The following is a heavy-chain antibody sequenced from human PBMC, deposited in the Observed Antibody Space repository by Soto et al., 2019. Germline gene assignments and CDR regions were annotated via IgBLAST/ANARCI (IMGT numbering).Heavy chain of an antibody. Sequence: GGSLRLSCAASGFTFSNFALHWVRKAPGKGLEWVAVISHDGGAAFYGDSVKGRFTISRDNSKNTLYVQMNSLRVEDTAVYFCAKDLGSTDWFMNFESWGRGTLVTVSS. V-gene: IGHV3-30*18. CDR1: GFTFSNFA. J-gene: IGHJ4*02. CDR2: ISHDGGAA. CDR3: AKDLGSTDWFMNFES. D-gene: IGHD2-2*01.